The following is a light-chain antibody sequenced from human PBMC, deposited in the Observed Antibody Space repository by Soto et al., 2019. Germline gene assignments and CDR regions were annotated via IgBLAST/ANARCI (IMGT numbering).Light chain of an antibody. V-gene: IGKV3-15*01. CDR3: QQYNNWPLT. Sequence: EVVWTQSPGTLSLSPGEGATLSCRASQSVSSYLAWYQQKPGQAPRLLIYGASTRATGIPARFSGSGSGTEFTLTISSLQSEDFAVYYCQQYNNWPLTFGGGTKVDIK. J-gene: IGKJ4*01. CDR1: QSVSSY. CDR2: GAS.